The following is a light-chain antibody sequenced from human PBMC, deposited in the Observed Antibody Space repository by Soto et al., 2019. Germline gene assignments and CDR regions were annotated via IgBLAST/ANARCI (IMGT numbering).Light chain of an antibody. CDR1: QTISSW. Sequence: DIQITQAPSTLSGSVGDRVTLTWRASQTISSWLAWYQQTPGKAPRLLIYKAFTLNSGVPSRFSGSGAGTDFTLAISSLQPEDFATYYCQQSYRTPRTFGQGTKVDIK. J-gene: IGKJ1*01. CDR3: QQSYRTPRT. CDR2: KAF. V-gene: IGKV1-5*03.